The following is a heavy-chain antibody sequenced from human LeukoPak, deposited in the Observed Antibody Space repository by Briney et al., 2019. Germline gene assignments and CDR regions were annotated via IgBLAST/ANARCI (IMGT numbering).Heavy chain of an antibody. Sequence: GGSLRHSCAASGFTFSINAMSWVRQAPGNGLEWVSCISGSGDRTHYADSVKGRFTIYRDNTKSTLYLQMNSLRAEETAIYYCARVVGSGWPYYFDYWGQGTLVTVSS. CDR2: ISGSGDRT. CDR3: ARVVGSGWPYYFDY. CDR1: GFTFSINA. J-gene: IGHJ4*02. D-gene: IGHD6-19*01. V-gene: IGHV3-23*01.